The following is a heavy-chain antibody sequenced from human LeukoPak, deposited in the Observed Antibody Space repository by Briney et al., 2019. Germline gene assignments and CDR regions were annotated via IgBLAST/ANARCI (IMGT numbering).Heavy chain of an antibody. V-gene: IGHV1-2*02. CDR3: ATLWFGELGWFDP. Sequence: ASVKVSCKASGYTFTGYYMHWVRQAPGQGPEWMGWINPNSGGTNYAQKFQGRVTMTRDTSISTAYMELSRLRSDDTAVYYCATLWFGELGWFDPWGQGTLVTVSS. CDR1: GYTFTGYY. CDR2: INPNSGGT. D-gene: IGHD3-10*01. J-gene: IGHJ5*02.